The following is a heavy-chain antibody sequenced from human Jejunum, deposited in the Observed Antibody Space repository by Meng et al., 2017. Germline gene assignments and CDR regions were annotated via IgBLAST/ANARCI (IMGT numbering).Heavy chain of an antibody. J-gene: IGHJ4*02. CDR1: GFTFSDYA. V-gene: IGHV3-23*01. D-gene: IGHD1-26*01. CDR2: ISGSGGNT. Sequence: GESLKISCAASGFTFSDYAMNWVRQAPGNGLEWVSVISGSGGNTNYADSVKGWFTSSRDNSKNTLYLQMNSLRADDTALYYSAKSSRIVGASFFDYWGQGTQVTFSS. CDR3: AKSSRIVGASFFDY.